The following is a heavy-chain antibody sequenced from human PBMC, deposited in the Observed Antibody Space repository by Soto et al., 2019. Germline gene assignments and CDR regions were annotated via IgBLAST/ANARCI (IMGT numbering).Heavy chain of an antibody. CDR3: ARMGGGTVTTPFDY. Sequence: QVQLVQSGAEVKKPGSSVKGSCKASGGTFSSYAISWVRQAPGQGLEWMGGIIPIFGTANYAEKFQGRVTITADKSTITAYMELSSLRSEDTAVYYCARMGGGTVTTPFDYWGQGTLVTVSS. D-gene: IGHD4-17*01. CDR2: IIPIFGTA. J-gene: IGHJ4*02. V-gene: IGHV1-69*06. CDR1: GGTFSSYA.